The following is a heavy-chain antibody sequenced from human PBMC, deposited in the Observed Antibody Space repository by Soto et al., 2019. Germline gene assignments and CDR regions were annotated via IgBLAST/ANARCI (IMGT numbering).Heavy chain of an antibody. D-gene: IGHD3-10*01. CDR3: ARGGIIMVRGRHWFDP. Sequence: SETLSLTCAVYGGSFSGYYWSWIRQPPGKGLEWIGEINHSGSTNYNPSHKSRVTISVDTSKNQFSLKLSSVTAADTAVYYCARGGIIMVRGRHWFDPWGQGTLVTVS. J-gene: IGHJ5*02. CDR2: INHSGST. CDR1: GGSFSGYY. V-gene: IGHV4-34*01.